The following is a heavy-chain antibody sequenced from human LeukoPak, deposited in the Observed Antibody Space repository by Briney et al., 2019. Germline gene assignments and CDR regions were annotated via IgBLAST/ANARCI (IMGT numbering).Heavy chain of an antibody. CDR2: IYAGDST. J-gene: IGHJ5*02. CDR1: GFTVISNY. CDR3: ARSYTHYDFWSGYTYQNYFDP. V-gene: IGHV3-53*01. D-gene: IGHD3-3*01. Sequence: GGSLRLSCAASGFTVISNYMSWVRQAPGKGLEWVSVIYAGDSTYYADSVKGRFIISRDNSKNTVYLQMDSLRAEDTAVYYCARSYTHYDFWSGYTYQNYFDPWGQGTLVTVSS.